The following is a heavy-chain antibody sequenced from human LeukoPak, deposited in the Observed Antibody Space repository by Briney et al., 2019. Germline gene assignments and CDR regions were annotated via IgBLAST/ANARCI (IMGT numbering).Heavy chain of an antibody. D-gene: IGHD3-22*01. Sequence: PGGSLRLSCAASGFTVSSNYMTWVRQAPGKGLEWVSVIYNTGSTYYAESVKGRFTISRDNSKNTLYLQMNSLRAEDTAVYYCARGEYYDSSGYYYWGQGTLVTVSS. CDR1: GFTVSSNY. J-gene: IGHJ4*02. CDR3: ARGEYYDSSGYYY. CDR2: IYNTGST. V-gene: IGHV3-66*01.